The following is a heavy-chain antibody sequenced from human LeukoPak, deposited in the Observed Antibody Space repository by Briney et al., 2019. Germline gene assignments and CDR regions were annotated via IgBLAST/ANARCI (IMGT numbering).Heavy chain of an antibody. J-gene: IGHJ6*03. CDR2: INWNGGST. CDR3: ARIATIAAAGKSAPYYYYYYMDV. D-gene: IGHD6-13*01. Sequence: GGSLRLSCAASGITFSSYGMSWVRQAPGKGLEWVSGINWNGGSTGYADSVKGRFTISRDNAKNSLYLQMNSLRAEDTALYYCARIATIAAAGKSAPYYYYYYMDVWGKGTTVTVSS. CDR1: GITFSSYG. V-gene: IGHV3-20*04.